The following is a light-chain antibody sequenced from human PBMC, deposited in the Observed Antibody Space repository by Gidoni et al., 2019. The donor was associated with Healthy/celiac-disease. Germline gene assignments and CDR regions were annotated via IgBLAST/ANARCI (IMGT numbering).Light chain of an antibody. J-gene: IGKJ1*01. CDR2: AAS. CDR3: QQSYSTLWT. CDR1: QSISSY. Sequence: DIQMTPSPSSLSASVADRVTITCRASQSISSYLNWYQQQQGKAPTLLIYAASSLQSGVPSRFSGSGSRTDFTLTISRLQPEDFATYYCQQSYSTLWTFGQGTKVEIK. V-gene: IGKV1-39*01.